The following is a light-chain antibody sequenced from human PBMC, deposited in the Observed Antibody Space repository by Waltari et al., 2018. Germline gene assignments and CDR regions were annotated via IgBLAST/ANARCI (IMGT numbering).Light chain of an antibody. Sequence: DIQMTQSPSSLSASVGDRVTFTCQASQDINNNLSWYQHKPGRAPLLLIDDVSTLETGVPSRFSGSASGTDFSFTISSLQPEDIATYYCQQYDLLPITFGQGTRLEIK. V-gene: IGKV1-33*01. CDR1: QDINNN. CDR2: DVS. CDR3: QQYDLLPIT. J-gene: IGKJ5*01.